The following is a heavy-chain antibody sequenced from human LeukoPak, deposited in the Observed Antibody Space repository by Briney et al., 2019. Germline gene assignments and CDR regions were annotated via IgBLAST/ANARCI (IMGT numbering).Heavy chain of an antibody. Sequence: PSETLSLTCTAYNGSFSGYYWSWIRQPPGTGLEWIGEISHSGYTNLNPSLKSRLTISLDTSKNHFSLRLTSLTAADTAVYYCARHGFYGDSARRKFDPWGQGTLVTVSS. D-gene: IGHD4-17*01. CDR1: NGSFSGYY. J-gene: IGHJ5*02. CDR2: ISHSGYT. V-gene: IGHV4-34*01. CDR3: ARHGFYGDSARRKFDP.